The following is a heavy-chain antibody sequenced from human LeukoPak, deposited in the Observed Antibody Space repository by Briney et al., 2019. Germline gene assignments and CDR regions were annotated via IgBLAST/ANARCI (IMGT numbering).Heavy chain of an antibody. D-gene: IGHD2-15*01. V-gene: IGHV1-3*01. J-gene: IGHJ3*02. CDR1: GYTFTSYA. CDR2: IDVGNGNT. CDR3: VRISSDAFDI. Sequence: GASVKVSCNASGYTFTSYAMHWVRQAPGQRLEWMGWIDVGNGNTKYSQKFQGRVTITRDTSASTAYMELSSLRSEDTAVYYCVRISSDAFDIWGQGTMVTVSS.